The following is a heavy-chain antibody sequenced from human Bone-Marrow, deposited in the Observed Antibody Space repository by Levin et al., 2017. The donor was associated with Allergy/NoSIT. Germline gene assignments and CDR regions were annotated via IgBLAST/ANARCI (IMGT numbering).Heavy chain of an antibody. Sequence: NPSETLSLTCAVYGGSFSGYSWTWIRQPPGKGLQWIGEVNHSGNTYYNPSLKSRVSISMDTSKNQFSLRLRSVTAADTAVYYCARGVGIVVLPGAVEDSYFDSWGQGSLVTVSS. J-gene: IGHJ4*02. V-gene: IGHV4-34*01. CDR3: ARGVGIVVLPGAVEDSYFDS. D-gene: IGHD2-15*01. CDR2: VNHSGNT. CDR1: GGSFSGYS.